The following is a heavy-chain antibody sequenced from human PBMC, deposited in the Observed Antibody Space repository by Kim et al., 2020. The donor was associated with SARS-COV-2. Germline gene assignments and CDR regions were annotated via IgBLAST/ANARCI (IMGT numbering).Heavy chain of an antibody. V-gene: IGHV3-23*01. D-gene: IGHD3-10*01. CDR2: MTASGDAT. Sequence: GGSLRLSCAASGFSFDTYAMTWVRQAPGKGPEWVATMTASGDATDYSDSVRGRFVISRDNARKIVFLQMNSLRADETATYHCVKSTLLRGVTLAGTAFDV. J-gene: IGHJ3*01. CDR3: VKSTLLRGVTLAGTAFDV. CDR1: GFSFDTYA.